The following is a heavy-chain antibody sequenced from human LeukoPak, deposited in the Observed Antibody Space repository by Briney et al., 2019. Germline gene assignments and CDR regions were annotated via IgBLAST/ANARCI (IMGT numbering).Heavy chain of an antibody. CDR1: GFTFSTYA. V-gene: IGHV3-23*01. J-gene: IGHJ6*03. Sequence: GGSLRLSCAASGFTFSTYAMSWVRQAPGRGLEWLSTIGGGGRDTFYADSVKGRFTVSRHNSKNTLYLQMSSLRAEDTAVYFCAKNRGANYYNYYMDVWGKGTTVTVSS. CDR2: IGGGGRDT. D-gene: IGHD4/OR15-4a*01. CDR3: AKNRGANYYNYYMDV.